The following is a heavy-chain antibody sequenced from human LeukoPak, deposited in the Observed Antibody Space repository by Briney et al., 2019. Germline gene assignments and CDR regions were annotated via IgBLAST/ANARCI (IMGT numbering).Heavy chain of an antibody. D-gene: IGHD6-13*01. CDR3: ARSRYSSSWQFDY. CDR2: IYYSGST. J-gene: IGHJ4*02. CDR1: GGSISSSSYY. V-gene: IGHV4-39*01. Sequence: SETLSLTCTVSGGSISSSSYYWGWIRQPPGKGLEWIGSIYYSGSTYYNPSLKSRVTISVDTSKNQFSLKLSSVTAADTAVYYCARSRYSSSWQFDYWGQGTLVTVSS.